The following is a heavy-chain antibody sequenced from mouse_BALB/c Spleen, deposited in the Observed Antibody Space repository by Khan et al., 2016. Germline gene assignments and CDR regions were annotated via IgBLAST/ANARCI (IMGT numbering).Heavy chain of an antibody. D-gene: IGHD1-1*01. CDR2: INPGSGST. V-gene: IGHV1-54*01. CDR1: GYAFTNVL. J-gene: IGHJ3*01. CDR3: ASQYGSSYVGFAY. Sequence: QVQLQQSGADLVRPGTSVKVSCKASGYAFTNVLIDWIKQRPGQDLDWIGVINPGSGSTNYNEKFKGKATLTADKSSSTAYMQLSSLTSDDSAVYFCASQYGSSYVGFAYWGQGTLVTVSA.